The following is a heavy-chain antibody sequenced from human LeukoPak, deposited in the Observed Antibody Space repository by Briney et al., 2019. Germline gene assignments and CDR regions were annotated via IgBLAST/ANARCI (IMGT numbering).Heavy chain of an antibody. CDR3: ARDSYGWGSYEY. CDR1: GFTFSSYA. J-gene: IGHJ4*02. Sequence: PGGSLRLSCAASGFTFSSYAMSWVRQAPGKGLEWLAHIKGDGSREIYLGSVKERFLISRDNAKNSLYLQMNNLRADDTAVYYCARDSYGWGSYEYWGQGILVTVS. CDR2: IKGDGSRE. D-gene: IGHD3-10*01. V-gene: IGHV3-7*01.